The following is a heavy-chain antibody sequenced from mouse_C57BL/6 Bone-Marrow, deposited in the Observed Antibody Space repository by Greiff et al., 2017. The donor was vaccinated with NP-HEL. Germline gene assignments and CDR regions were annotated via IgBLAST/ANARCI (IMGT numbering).Heavy chain of an antibody. J-gene: IGHJ4*01. CDR3: ARHGSFYYYGSSPYAMDY. CDR1: GFTFSSYT. D-gene: IGHD1-1*01. CDR2: ISGGGGNT. V-gene: IGHV5-9*01. Sequence: EVMLVESGGGLVKPGGSLKLSCAASGFTFSSYTMSWVRQTPEKRLEWVATISGGGGNTYYPDSVKGRFTISRDNAKNTLYLQMSSLRSEDTALYYCARHGSFYYYGSSPYAMDYWGQGTSVTVSS.